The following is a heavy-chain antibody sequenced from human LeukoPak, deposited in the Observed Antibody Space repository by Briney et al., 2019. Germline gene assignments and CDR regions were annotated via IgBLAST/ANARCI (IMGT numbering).Heavy chain of an antibody. CDR1: GFTFTNSA. CDR2: IVVGSGNT. D-gene: IGHD3-10*01. Sequence: ASVKVSCKASGFTFTNSAIQWVRQARGQRLEWIGWIVVGSGNTNYAQNFQERVTITRDMSTSTAYMELSSLRSEDTAVYYCARDLEGYHYGSGNYPQWGQGTLITVSS. V-gene: IGHV1-58*02. CDR3: ARDLEGYHYGSGNYPQ. J-gene: IGHJ4*02.